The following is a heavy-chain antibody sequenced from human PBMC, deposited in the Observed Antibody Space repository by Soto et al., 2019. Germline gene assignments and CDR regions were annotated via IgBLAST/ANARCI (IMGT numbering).Heavy chain of an antibody. D-gene: IGHD6-19*01. J-gene: IGHJ4*02. CDR3: ARCPYTTGWSPFDN. CDR1: GDSVSTNSAA. V-gene: IGHV6-1*01. Sequence: PSQTLSLTCAISGDSVSTNSAAWNWIRQSPSRGLEWLGRTYYRSKWYNDYAVSLKSRITINPDTSKNQFSLQLNSVTPEDAAVYFCARCPYTTGWSPFDNWGQGILVTVSS. CDR2: TYYRSKWYN.